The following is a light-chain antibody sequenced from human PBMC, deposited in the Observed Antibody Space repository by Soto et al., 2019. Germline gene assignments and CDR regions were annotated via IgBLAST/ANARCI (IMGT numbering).Light chain of an antibody. J-gene: IGLJ1*01. V-gene: IGLV2-14*01. Sequence: QSALTQPASVSGSPGQSITISCTGTSSDVGGYNYVSWYQQHPGKAPSLTIYEVSNRPSGVSHRFSGSKSGNTASLTISGLQAEDEADYYCSSYTSSNTLNVFGTGTKVTVL. CDR3: SSYTSSNTLNV. CDR1: SSDVGGYNY. CDR2: EVS.